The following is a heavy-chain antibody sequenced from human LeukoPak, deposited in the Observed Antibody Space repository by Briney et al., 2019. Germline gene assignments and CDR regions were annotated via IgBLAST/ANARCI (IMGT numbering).Heavy chain of an antibody. D-gene: IGHD1-26*01. J-gene: IGHJ4*02. V-gene: IGHV3-7*01. CDR2: IKQDGSEK. CDR1: GFTFSSYW. CDR3: GRRGSYLDY. Sequence: GGSLRLSRAASGFTFSSYWMSWVRQAPGKGLEWVANIKQDGSEKYYVDSVKGRFTISRDNAKNSLYLQLNSMRAEDTAVYYCGRRGSYLDYWGQGTLVTVSS.